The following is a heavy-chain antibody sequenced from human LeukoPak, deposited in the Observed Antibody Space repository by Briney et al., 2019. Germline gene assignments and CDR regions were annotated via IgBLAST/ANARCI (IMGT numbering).Heavy chain of an antibody. CDR3: ARDVSSVVTAIKYNWFDP. V-gene: IGHV1-2*02. CDR2: INPNSGGT. CDR1: GYTFTGYY. Sequence: GASVKVSCKASGYTFTGYYMHWVRQAPGQGLEWMGWINPNSGGTNYAQKFQGRVTMTRDTSISTAYMELSRLRSDDTAVYYCARDVSSVVTAIKYNWFDPWGQGTLVTVSS. D-gene: IGHD2-21*02. J-gene: IGHJ5*02.